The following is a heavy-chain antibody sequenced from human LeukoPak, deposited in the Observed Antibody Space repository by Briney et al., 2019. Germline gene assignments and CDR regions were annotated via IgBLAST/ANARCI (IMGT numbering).Heavy chain of an antibody. J-gene: IGHJ5*02. CDR3: ATDQYTNSSGRFDP. D-gene: IGHD6-6*01. Sequence: ASVKVSCKASGYTFTTKYMHWVRQAPGQGLEWMGWMNPNSGDTKYAQKFQGRVTMTRDTSITTAYMELSRLRSDDTAVYYCATDQYTNSSGRFDPWGQGSLVTVSS. V-gene: IGHV1-2*02. CDR1: GYTFTTKY. CDR2: MNPNSGDT.